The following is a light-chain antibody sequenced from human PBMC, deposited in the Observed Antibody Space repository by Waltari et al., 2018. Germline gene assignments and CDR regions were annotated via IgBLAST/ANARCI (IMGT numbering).Light chain of an antibody. CDR1: RDISRW. Sequence: IQMTQSPSSVSASVGDRVTITCRASRDISRWLAWYQQKPGKAPKFLIYDASTLQSGVPSRFSGSGSGREFTLTITSLQPEDFSTYYCQQGNDLPLTFGGGTKVEMK. J-gene: IGKJ4*01. V-gene: IGKV1-12*01. CDR2: DAS. CDR3: QQGNDLPLT.